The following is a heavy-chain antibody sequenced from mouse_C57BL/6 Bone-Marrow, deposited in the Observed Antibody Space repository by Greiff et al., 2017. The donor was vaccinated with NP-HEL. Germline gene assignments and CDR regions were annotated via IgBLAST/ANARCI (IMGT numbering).Heavy chain of an antibody. CDR1: GYAFSSSW. D-gene: IGHD2-2*01. J-gene: IGHJ2*01. CDR3: ARSTMVTTSFDY. V-gene: IGHV1-82*01. CDR2: IYPGDGDT. Sequence: VQLQQSGPELVKPGASVKISCKASGYAFSSSWMNWVKQRPGKGLEWIGRIYPGDGDTNYNGKFKSKATLTVDKSSSTAYMQLSSLTSEDSAVYYCARSTMVTTSFDYWGQGTTLTVSS.